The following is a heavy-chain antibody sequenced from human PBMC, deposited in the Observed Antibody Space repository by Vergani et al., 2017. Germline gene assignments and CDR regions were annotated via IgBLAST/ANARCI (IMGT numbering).Heavy chain of an antibody. D-gene: IGHD5-24*01. CDR3: ARDLGRDGYTAWFDP. J-gene: IGHJ5*02. Sequence: QVQLVQSGAEVKKPGASVKVSCKTSGYTFTNYGISWVRQAPGQGLEWMGWISAYNGNTNYAQKLQGRVTMTTDTSTSTAYMELRSLRSDDTAVYYCARDLGRDGYTAWFDPWGQGTLVTVSS. V-gene: IGHV1-18*01. CDR1: GYTFTNYG. CDR2: ISAYNGNT.